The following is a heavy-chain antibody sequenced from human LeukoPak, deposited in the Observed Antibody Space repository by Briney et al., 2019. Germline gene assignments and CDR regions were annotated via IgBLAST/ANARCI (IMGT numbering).Heavy chain of an antibody. CDR1: GGTFSSYA. CDR2: IISISPTA. Sequence: ASVKVSCEASGGTFSSYAISWVRQAPGQGLEWLGGIISISPTANYAQKFQDRVTMNMDESTTTAFMELSSLRSDDTAVYYCARGRVSGTTLVTWFDTWGQGTLVTVSS. CDR3: ARGRVSGTTLVTWFDT. J-gene: IGHJ5*02. D-gene: IGHD5-18*01. V-gene: IGHV1-69*05.